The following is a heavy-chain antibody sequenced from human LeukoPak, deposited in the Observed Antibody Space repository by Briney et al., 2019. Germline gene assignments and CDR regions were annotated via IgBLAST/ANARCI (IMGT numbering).Heavy chain of an antibody. V-gene: IGHV1-69*01. J-gene: IGHJ4*02. CDR1: GGTFSSYA. D-gene: IGHD1-1*01. Sequence: GASVKVSCKASGGTFSSYAISWVRQAPGQGLEWMGGIIPIFGTANYAQKFQGRVTITADESTSTAYMELSSLRSEDTAVYYCARGPRTDDGAGFDYWGQGTLVTVSS. CDR2: IIPIFGTA. CDR3: ARGPRTDDGAGFDY.